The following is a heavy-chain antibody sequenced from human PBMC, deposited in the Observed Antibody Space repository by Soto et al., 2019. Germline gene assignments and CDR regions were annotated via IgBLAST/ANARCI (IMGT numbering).Heavy chain of an antibody. J-gene: IGHJ4*02. CDR1: GGTFSNSV. D-gene: IGHD1-7*01. Sequence: QVPLVQSGAEVKKPGSSVKVSCKASGGTFSNSVVNWVRQAPGHGLEWMGRIIPISGAANYAQKFPGRVTITADTSTSTSYMELSSLRSEDTAVYYCARDMTRTVVPYFDFWGQGTLVTVSS. CDR3: ARDMTRTVVPYFDF. V-gene: IGHV1-69*06. CDR2: IIPISGAA.